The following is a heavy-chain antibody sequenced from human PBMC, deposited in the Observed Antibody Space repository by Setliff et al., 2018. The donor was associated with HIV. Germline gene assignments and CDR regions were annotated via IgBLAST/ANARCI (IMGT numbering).Heavy chain of an antibody. CDR3: ARGSSGSDRTEYDEAFDL. CDR1: GETFGGYY. D-gene: IGHD3-22*01. CDR2: INHGGIT. J-gene: IGHJ3*01. Sequence: SETLSLTCAVYGETFGGYYWSWIRQTPGKGVEWIGKINHGGITNANPSLKSRVTIAVDTSKNLFSLKMSSVNAAYTAIYYCARGSSGSDRTEYDEAFDLWGQGKVGTVS. V-gene: IGHV4-34*01.